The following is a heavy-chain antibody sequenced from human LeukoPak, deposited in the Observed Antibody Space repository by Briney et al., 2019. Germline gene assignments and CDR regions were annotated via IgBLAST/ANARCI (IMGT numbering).Heavy chain of an antibody. Sequence: PSETLSLTCSVSGXSISRYYWSWIRQPPGKGLEWIGDIYYNASTNYNPSLKSRVTISVDTSKNQFSLELSSVTAAGTAVYYCARHPRDGYNSPYFYYGVAVWGHGTQSPSP. CDR2: IYYNAST. CDR3: ARHPRDGYNSPYFYYGVAV. V-gene: IGHV4-59*08. D-gene: IGHD5-24*01. CDR1: GXSISRYY. J-gene: IGHJ6*02.